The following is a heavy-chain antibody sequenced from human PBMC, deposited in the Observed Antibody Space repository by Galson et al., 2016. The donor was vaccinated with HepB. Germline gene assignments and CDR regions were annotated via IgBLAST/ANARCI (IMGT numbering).Heavy chain of an antibody. CDR3: AREVLFSSGYYDVFDL. V-gene: IGHV3-11*01. D-gene: IGHD3-22*01. Sequence: SLRLSCAASGFVFSDYFMSWIRQVPGKGLEWVSFICDSGSSRLYADSVKGRFTISRDTAKNSVYLQMNGLRVEDTAVYYCAREVLFSSGYYDVFDLWGQGTMVTVSP. J-gene: IGHJ3*01. CDR1: GFVFSDYF. CDR2: ICDSGSSR.